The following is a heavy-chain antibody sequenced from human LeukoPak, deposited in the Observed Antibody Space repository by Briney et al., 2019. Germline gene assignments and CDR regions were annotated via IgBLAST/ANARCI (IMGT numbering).Heavy chain of an antibody. Sequence: PGGSLRLSCAASGFTFSSYAMSWVRQAPGKGLEWVSAISGSGGSTYYADSVKGRFTISRDNSKNTLYLQMNSLRAEDTAGYYCARESGAGGYFSYYNVDVWGKGTTVTVSS. CDR3: ARESGAGGYFSYYNVDV. CDR2: ISGSGGST. J-gene: IGHJ6*03. V-gene: IGHV3-23*01. D-gene: IGHD7-27*01. CDR1: GFTFSSYA.